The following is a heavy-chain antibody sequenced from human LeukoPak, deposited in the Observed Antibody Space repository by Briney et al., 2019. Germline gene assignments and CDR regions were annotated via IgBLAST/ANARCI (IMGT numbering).Heavy chain of an antibody. CDR2: ISGSGGST. J-gene: IGHJ5*02. D-gene: IGHD3-3*01. V-gene: IGHV3-23*01. Sequence: GGSLRLSCAASGFTFSSYAMSWVRQAPGKGLEWVSAISGSGGSTYYADSVKGRFTISRDNSKNTLCLQMNSLRAEDTAVYYCAKTYYDFWSGPRGDWFDPWGQGTLVTVSS. CDR1: GFTFSSYA. CDR3: AKTYYDFWSGPRGDWFDP.